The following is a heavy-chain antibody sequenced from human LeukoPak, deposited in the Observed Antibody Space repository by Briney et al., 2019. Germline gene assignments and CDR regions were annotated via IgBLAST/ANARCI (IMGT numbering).Heavy chain of an antibody. V-gene: IGHV3-74*01. CDR3: ARGGYYYDSSGYFDY. Sequence: GGSLRLSCAASGFTFSSYWMHWVRQAPGKGLVWVSRINSDGSSTSYADSVKGRFTISRDNAKNTLYLQMNSLRAEDTAVYYCARGGYYYDSSGYFDYWGQGTLVTVSS. J-gene: IGHJ4*02. CDR2: INSDGSST. CDR1: GFTFSSYW. D-gene: IGHD3-22*01.